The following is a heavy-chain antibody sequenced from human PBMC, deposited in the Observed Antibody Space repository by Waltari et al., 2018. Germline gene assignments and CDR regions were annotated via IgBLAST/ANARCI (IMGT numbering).Heavy chain of an antibody. Sequence: QVQLQESGPGLVKPSETLSITCTVSGGSISSYYWRWIRQPPGKGLEWIGYIYYSGSTNYNPSLKSRVTISVDTSKNQFSLKLSSVTAADTAVYYCARGTVTTDYYYYYGMDVWGQGTTVTVSS. CDR2: IYYSGST. CDR3: ARGTVTTDYYYYYGMDV. D-gene: IGHD4-17*01. V-gene: IGHV4-59*01. J-gene: IGHJ6*02. CDR1: GGSISSYY.